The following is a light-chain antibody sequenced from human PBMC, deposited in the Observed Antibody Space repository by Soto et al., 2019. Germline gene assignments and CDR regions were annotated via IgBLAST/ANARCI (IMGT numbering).Light chain of an antibody. V-gene: IGKV3-11*01. CDR2: DAS. CDR1: QSVSTY. J-gene: IGKJ1*01. Sequence: EIVLTQSPATLSLSPGERATLSCRASQSVSTYLAWYQQKPGQAPRLLIYDASTRATGVPARFSGSGSGTEFTLTISSLQSEDFAIYYCQRQSNWPRTFGQGTKVDI. CDR3: QRQSNWPRT.